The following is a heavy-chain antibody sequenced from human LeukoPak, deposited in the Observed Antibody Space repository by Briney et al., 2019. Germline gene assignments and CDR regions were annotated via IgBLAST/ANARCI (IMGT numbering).Heavy chain of an antibody. CDR3: AREPARLIAAASGIGDY. CDR2: IPGSGGAT. Sequence: GSLRLSCEASGFTFSSYAIRWVRQAPGTGLEWVSSIPGSGGATYYADSVRGRFSISRDNSKNTLYLQMNSLRAEDTAVYYCAREPARLIAAASGIGDYWGQGTLVTVSS. D-gene: IGHD6-13*01. CDR1: GFTFSSYA. J-gene: IGHJ4*02. V-gene: IGHV3-23*01.